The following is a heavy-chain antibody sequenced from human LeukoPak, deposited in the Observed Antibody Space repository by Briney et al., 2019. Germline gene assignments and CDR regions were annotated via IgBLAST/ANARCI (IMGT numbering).Heavy chain of an antibody. D-gene: IGHD2-15*01. V-gene: IGHV3-7*03. CDR1: GFTFSSYW. Sequence: PAGGSLRLSCAASGFTFSSYWMSWVRQAPGKGLEWVANIKQDGSEKYYVDSVKGRFTISRDNAKNSLYLQMNSLRAEDTAVYYCARDSLGYCSGGSCYYYYYGMDVWGQGTTVTVSS. CDR2: IKQDGSEK. CDR3: ARDSLGYCSGGSCYYYYYGMDV. J-gene: IGHJ6*02.